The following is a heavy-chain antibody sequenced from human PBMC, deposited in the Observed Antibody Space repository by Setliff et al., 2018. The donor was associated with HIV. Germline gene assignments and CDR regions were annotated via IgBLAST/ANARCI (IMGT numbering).Heavy chain of an antibody. V-gene: IGHV4-31*03. D-gene: IGHD2-21*01. J-gene: IGHJ1*01. CDR2: IYHTGST. CDR1: GNSVSSGGYF. CDR3: ARVVYGGDSLGRYFQR. Sequence: PSETLSLTCTVSGNSVSSGGYFWSWIRQHPGKGLEWIGYIYHTGSTYYNPSLQSRVSISIDTFKNQFSLRLTSVTAADTAVYYCARVVYGGDSLGRYFQRWGQGTLVTVS.